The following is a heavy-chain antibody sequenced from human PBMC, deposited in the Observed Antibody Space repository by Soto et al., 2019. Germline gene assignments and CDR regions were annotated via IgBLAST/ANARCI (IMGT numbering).Heavy chain of an antibody. CDR3: VRDGRERQFDY. CDR1: GAAISGYY. CDR2: IYYSGSTT. V-gene: IGHV4-59*01. Sequence: SETLSLSCVVCGAAISGYYWSWIRQPPGKGLEWIGFIYYSGSTTNYSPSLKNRVTISVDTSKNIISLRLGSVTAADTAIYYCVRDGRERQFDYWGQGTLVTVSS. D-gene: IGHD1-26*01. J-gene: IGHJ4*02.